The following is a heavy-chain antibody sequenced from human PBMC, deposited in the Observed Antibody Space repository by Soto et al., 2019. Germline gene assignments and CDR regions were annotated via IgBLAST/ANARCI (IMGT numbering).Heavy chain of an antibody. V-gene: IGHV3-23*01. D-gene: IGHD3-16*01. J-gene: IGHJ5*02. Sequence: EGQLLQSGGDLVQPGGSLRLSCAGSGLTLRIYAMTWIRQTPEKGLELVSTISGRSAVPSYADFVNGRFTVSRDNSKNTVYLQIKSLRPDDPAIYYCAKGGPFTGGFDPWGQGTLVTVSA. CDR2: ISGRSAVP. CDR3: AKGGPFTGGFDP. CDR1: GLTLRIYA.